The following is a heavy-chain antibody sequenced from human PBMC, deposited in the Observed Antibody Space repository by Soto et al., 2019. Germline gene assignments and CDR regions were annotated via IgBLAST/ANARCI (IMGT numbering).Heavy chain of an antibody. CDR2: LNPNSGGT. V-gene: IGHV1-2*02. D-gene: IGHD2-15*01. CDR1: GYTFNDNY. Sequence: ASVKVSCKASGYTFNDNYLHWLRQAPGQGLEWMGWLNPNSGGTTYAEKFQGRVTMTRDTSITTAYMELSRLGSDDTAVYYCARDDGQSRDIFDIWGQRTMVT. J-gene: IGHJ3*02. CDR3: ARDDGQSRDIFDI.